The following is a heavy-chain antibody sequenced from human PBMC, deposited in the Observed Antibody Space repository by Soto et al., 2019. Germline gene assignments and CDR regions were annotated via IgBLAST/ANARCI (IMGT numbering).Heavy chain of an antibody. CDR1: GGTFSSYA. V-gene: IGHV1-69*13. CDR2: IIPIFGTA. D-gene: IGHD2-2*01. J-gene: IGHJ6*02. Sequence: SVKVSCKASGGTFSSYAISWVRQAPGQGLEWMGGIIPIFGTANYAQKFQGRVTITADESTSTAYMELSSLRSEDTAVYYCASLSAAPYGMDVWGQGTTVTVSS. CDR3: ASLSAAPYGMDV.